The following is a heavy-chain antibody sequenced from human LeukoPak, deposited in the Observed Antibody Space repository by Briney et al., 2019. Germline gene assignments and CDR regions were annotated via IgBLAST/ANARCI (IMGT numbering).Heavy chain of an antibody. CDR1: GGSISSGDYY. J-gene: IGHJ4*02. D-gene: IGHD5-18*01. CDR2: IYYSGSA. Sequence: SETLSLTCTVSGGSISSGDYYWSWIRQPPGKGLEWIGYIYYSGSAYYNPSLKSRVTISVDTSKNQFSLKLSSVTAADTAVYYCARDSYGGVFDYWGQGTLVTVSS. V-gene: IGHV4-30-4*01. CDR3: ARDSYGGVFDY.